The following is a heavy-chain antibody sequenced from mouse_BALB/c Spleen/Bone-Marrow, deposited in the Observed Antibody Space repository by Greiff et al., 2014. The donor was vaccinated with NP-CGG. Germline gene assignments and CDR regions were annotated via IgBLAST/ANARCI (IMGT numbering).Heavy chain of an antibody. D-gene: IGHD2-4*01. CDR1: GFNIKDTY. V-gene: IGHV14-3*02. Sequence: EVKLVESGAELVKPGASVKLSCTASGFNIKDTYMHWVKQRPEQGLEWIGRIDPANGNTKYDPKFQGKATITADTSSNTAYLQLSSLTSEDTAVYYCASYDYGYYFDYWGHGTTLTVSS. J-gene: IGHJ2*01. CDR3: ASYDYGYYFDY. CDR2: IDPANGNT.